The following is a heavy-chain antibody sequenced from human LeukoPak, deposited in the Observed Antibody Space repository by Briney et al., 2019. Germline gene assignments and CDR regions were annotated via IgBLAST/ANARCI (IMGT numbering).Heavy chain of an antibody. V-gene: IGHV3-73*01. J-gene: IGHJ4*02. CDR3: TGNYYGSGSYADFDY. CDR2: IRSKANSYAT. CDR1: GFTXSGSA. Sequence: XXXSXXASGFTXSGSAMHWVRQASGKGLEWVGRIRSKANSYATAYAASVKGSFTISRDDSKNTAYLQMDSLKTEDTAVYYCTGNYYGSGSYADFDYWGQGTLVTVSS. D-gene: IGHD3-10*01.